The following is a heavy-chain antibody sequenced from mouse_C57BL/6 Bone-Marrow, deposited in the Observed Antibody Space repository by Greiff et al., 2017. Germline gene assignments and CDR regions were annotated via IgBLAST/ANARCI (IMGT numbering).Heavy chain of an antibody. CDR2: IWSGGST. Sequence: VQLVESGPGLVQPSQSLSITCTVSGFSLTSYGVHWVRQSPGKGLEWLGVIWSGGSTDYHAAFISRLSISKDNSKSQVFFKMNSLQADDTAIYYCARAYYYPCAYWGQGTLVTVSA. CDR1: GFSLTSYG. CDR3: ARAYYYPCAY. V-gene: IGHV2-2*01. J-gene: IGHJ3*01. D-gene: IGHD1-1*01.